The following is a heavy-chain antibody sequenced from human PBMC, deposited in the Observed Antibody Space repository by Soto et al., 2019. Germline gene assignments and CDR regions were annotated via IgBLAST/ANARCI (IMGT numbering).Heavy chain of an antibody. CDR2: ISRSDDGP. V-gene: IGHV3-23*01. Sequence: PGGSLRLSCAASGFTLSSYAMSWVRQAPGKGLEWVSSISRSDDGPYYADSVKGRFTISRDNSKNTLYLQMNSLRAEDTAVYYCARAGDYYYGMDVWGQGTTVTVSS. CDR3: ARAGDYYYGMDV. J-gene: IGHJ6*02. CDR1: GFTLSSYA.